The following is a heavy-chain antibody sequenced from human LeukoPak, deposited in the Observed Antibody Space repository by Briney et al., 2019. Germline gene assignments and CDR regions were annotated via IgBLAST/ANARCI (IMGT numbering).Heavy chain of an antibody. J-gene: IGHJ4*02. CDR3: ARWGSIAVARFDY. CDR2: IYTSGST. CDR1: GGSISSYY. V-gene: IGHV4-4*09. Sequence: PSETLSLTCTVSGGSISSYYWSWIRQPPGKGLEWIGYIYTSGSTNYNPSLKSRVTISVDTSKNQFSLNLTSVTAADTAVYYCARWGSIAVARFDYWGQGTLVTVSS. D-gene: IGHD6-6*01.